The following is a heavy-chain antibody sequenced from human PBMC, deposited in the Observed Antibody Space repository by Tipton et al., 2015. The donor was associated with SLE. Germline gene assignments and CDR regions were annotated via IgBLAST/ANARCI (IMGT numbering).Heavy chain of an antibody. D-gene: IGHD3-22*01. J-gene: IGHJ6*03. CDR3: ARVGHGFDSSGYNSPYYYYMDV. V-gene: IGHV4-59*12. CDR1: GGSIRSYY. Sequence: TLSLTCTVSGGSIRSYYWTWIRQPPVKRLEWIAYIYHSGITNYNPSLSSRVTITLDTPKNQFSLRLTSATAADTAVYYCARVGHGFDSSGYNSPYYYYMDVGGKGTSFIVSS. CDR2: IYHSGIT.